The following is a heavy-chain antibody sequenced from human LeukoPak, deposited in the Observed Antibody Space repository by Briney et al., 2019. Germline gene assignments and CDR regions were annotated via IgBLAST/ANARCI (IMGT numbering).Heavy chain of an antibody. CDR1: GGSISSYY. D-gene: IGHD2-8*01. Sequence: AETLSLTCTVSGGSISSYYWSWIRQPPGKGLEWIGYVHYSGQTNYNPSLKSRVTISVDTSKNQFSLKVRSVNAADTAVYYCARLRGYCINDVCSSDRFPDYWGQGTLVTVSS. J-gene: IGHJ4*02. CDR2: VHYSGQT. CDR3: ARLRGYCINDVCSSDRFPDY. V-gene: IGHV4-59*01.